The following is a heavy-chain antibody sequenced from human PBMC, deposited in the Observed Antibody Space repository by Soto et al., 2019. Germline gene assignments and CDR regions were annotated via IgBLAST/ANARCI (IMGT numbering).Heavy chain of an antibody. CDR1: GFTFSSYA. V-gene: IGHV3-23*01. CDR2: VVHTAGPT. Sequence: GGSLRLSCAASGFTFSSYAMTWVRQAPGKGLDWVAAVVHTAGPTYYADSVKGRFTVSRDNSKNTLYLQMDSLRVEDTAIYYCATTQTYFDFWGQGTLVTVSS. J-gene: IGHJ4*02. CDR3: ATTQTYFDF.